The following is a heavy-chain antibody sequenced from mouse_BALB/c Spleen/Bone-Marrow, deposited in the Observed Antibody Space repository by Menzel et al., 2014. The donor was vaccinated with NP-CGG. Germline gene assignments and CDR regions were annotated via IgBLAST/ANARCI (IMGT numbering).Heavy chain of an antibody. CDR1: GFTFSSYG. CDR3: ARDYYGSSFDY. CDR2: INSNGGST. Sequence: EVKVEESGGGLVQPGGSLKLSCAASGFTFSSYGMSWVRQTLDKRLELVATINSNGGSTYYPDSVKGRFTISRDNAKNTLYLQMSSLRSEDTAMYYCARDYYGSSFDYWGQGTTLTVSS. J-gene: IGHJ2*01. V-gene: IGHV5-6-3*01. D-gene: IGHD1-1*01.